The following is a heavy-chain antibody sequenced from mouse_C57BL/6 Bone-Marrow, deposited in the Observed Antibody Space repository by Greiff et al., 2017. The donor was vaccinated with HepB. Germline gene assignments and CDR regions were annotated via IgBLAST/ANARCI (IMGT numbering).Heavy chain of an antibody. Sequence: EVQWVESGGDLVKPGGSLKLSCAASGFTFSSYGMSWVRQTPDKRLEWVATISSGGSYTYYPDSVKGRFTISRDNAKNTLYLQMSSLKSEDTAMYYCARRGYYYAMGYWGQGTSVTVSS. V-gene: IGHV5-6*01. CDR3: ARRGYYYAMGY. CDR1: GFTFSSYG. CDR2: ISSGGSYT. J-gene: IGHJ4*01.